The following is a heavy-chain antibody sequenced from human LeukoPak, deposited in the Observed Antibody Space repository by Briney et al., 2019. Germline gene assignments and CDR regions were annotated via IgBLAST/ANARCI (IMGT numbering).Heavy chain of an antibody. CDR3: ARHSATSRWYFDL. CDR2: IYYSGST. J-gene: IGHJ2*01. CDR1: GGSISSSSYY. V-gene: IGHV4-61*05. Sequence: SETLSLTCTVSGGSISSSSYYWGWIRQPPGKGLEWIGYIYYSGSTNYNPSLKSRVTISVDTSKNQFSLKLSSVTAADTAVYYCARHSATSRWYFDLWGRGTLVTVSS. D-gene: IGHD2-15*01.